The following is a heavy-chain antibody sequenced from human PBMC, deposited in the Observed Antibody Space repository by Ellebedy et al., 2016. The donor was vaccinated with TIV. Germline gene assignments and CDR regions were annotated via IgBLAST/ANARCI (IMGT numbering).Heavy chain of an antibody. CDR3: ASGGIAAAENY. Sequence: LRLXCTVSGGSISSGDYYWSWIRQPPGKGLEWIGRIYTSGSTNYNPSLKSRVTMSVDTSKNQFSLKLSSVTAADTAVYYCASGGIAAAENYWGQGTLVTVSS. V-gene: IGHV4-61*02. CDR2: IYTSGST. J-gene: IGHJ4*02. CDR1: GGSISSGDYY. D-gene: IGHD6-13*01.